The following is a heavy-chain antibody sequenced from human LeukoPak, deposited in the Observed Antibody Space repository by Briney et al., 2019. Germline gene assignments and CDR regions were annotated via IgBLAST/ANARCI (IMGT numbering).Heavy chain of an antibody. D-gene: IGHD2-15*01. J-gene: IGHJ4*02. Sequence: AGGSLRLPCAASGFTFSDYYMSWIGQAPGKGLEWVSYISSSSSYTNYADSVKGRFTISRDNAKNSLYLQMNSLRAEDTAVYYCARKSGSGGRSADYWGQGTLVTVSS. CDR1: GFTFSDYY. V-gene: IGHV3-11*03. CDR3: ARKSGSGGRSADY. CDR2: ISSSSSYT.